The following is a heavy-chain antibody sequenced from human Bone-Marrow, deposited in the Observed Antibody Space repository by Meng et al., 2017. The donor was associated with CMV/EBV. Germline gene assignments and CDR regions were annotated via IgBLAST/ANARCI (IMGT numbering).Heavy chain of an antibody. J-gene: IGHJ4*02. D-gene: IGHD3-16*01. CDR2: NIPIFGTA. CDR1: GGPVRMYA. V-gene: IGHV1-69*01. Sequence: QVQLVQCGDGVEKPVPHGEVSLKSSGGPVRMYAFSWVRQGPGQRLKGMGGNIPIFGTANYRQKFQGRVTITADESTSTAYMELSSLRSEDTAVYYCAWGGGWYRFDYWGQGTLVTVSS. CDR3: AWGGGWYRFDY.